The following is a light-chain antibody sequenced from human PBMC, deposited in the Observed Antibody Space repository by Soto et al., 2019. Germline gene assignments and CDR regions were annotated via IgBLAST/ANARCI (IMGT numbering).Light chain of an antibody. J-gene: IGLJ1*01. V-gene: IGLV1-51*02. CDR1: SSDIGRNY. CDR3: GTWDSSLTTFV. Sequence: QSVLTQPPSVSAAPGQKVTISCSGSSSDIGRNYVSWYKHLPRTAPKLLIYENYKRPSGIPDRFSGSKSGTSVTLGITGLQTGDEADYYCGTWDSSLTTFVFGTGTKLTVL. CDR2: ENY.